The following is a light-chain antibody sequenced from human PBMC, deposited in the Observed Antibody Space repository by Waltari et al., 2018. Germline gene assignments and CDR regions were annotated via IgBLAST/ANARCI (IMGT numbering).Light chain of an antibody. CDR1: QSVRTN. J-gene: IGKJ3*01. CDR2: GAS. V-gene: IGKV3-15*01. Sequence: EIVMTQSPATLSVSPGDRATLSCRASQSVRTNLAWFQQKPGQPPRLLISGASTRATGIPARFSGSGSGTEFTLTITGLQSEDFAVYYCHEHEYWPPGTFGPGTKVEIK. CDR3: HEHEYWPPGT.